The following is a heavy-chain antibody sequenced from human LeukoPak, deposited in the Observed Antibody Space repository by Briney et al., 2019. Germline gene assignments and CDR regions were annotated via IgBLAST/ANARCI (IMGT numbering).Heavy chain of an antibody. D-gene: IGHD3-9*01. Sequence: GGSLRLSCAASGFTFSSYGMHWVRQAPGKGREWVAVIWYDGNNKYYADSVKGRFTISRDNSKNTLYLQMNSLRAEDTAVYYCARSTSSEYDIYHFDYWGQGTLVTVSS. V-gene: IGHV3-33*01. CDR3: ARSTSSEYDIYHFDY. CDR2: IWYDGNNK. CDR1: GFTFSSYG. J-gene: IGHJ4*02.